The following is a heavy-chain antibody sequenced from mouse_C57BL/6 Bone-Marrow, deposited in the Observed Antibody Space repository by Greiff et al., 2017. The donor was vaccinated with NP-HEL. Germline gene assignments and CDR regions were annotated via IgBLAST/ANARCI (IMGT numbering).Heavy chain of an antibody. V-gene: IGHV1-55*01. Sequence: QVQLQQPGAELVKPGASVKLSCKASGYTFTSYWITWVKQRPGQGLEWIGDIYPGSGSTNYNEKFKSKATLTVDTSSSTAYMQLSSLTSEDSAVYYCARDGIGVYYYAMDYWGQGTSVTVSS. CDR2: IYPGSGST. CDR1: GYTFTSYW. J-gene: IGHJ4*01. D-gene: IGHD1-1*01. CDR3: ARDGIGVYYYAMDY.